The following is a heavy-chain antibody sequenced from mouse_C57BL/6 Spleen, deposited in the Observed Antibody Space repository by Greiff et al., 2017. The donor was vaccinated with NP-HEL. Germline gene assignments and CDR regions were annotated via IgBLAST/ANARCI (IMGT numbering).Heavy chain of an antibody. J-gene: IGHJ3*01. V-gene: IGHV1-81*01. CDR3: ARGEEYYAYGGFAY. CDR1: GYTFTSYG. CDR2: IYPRSGNT. D-gene: IGHD1-1*02. Sequence: QVQLKESGAELARPGASVKLSCKASGYTFTSYGISWVKQRTGQGLEWIGEIYPRSGNTYYNEKFKGKATLTADKSSSTAYMELRSLTSEDSAVYFCARGEEYYAYGGFAYWGQGTLVTVSA.